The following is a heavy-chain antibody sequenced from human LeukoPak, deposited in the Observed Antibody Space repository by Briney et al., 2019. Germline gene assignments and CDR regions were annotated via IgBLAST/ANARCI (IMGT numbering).Heavy chain of an antibody. J-gene: IGHJ4*02. CDR3: ARPPNIAAAGNFDY. CDR2: INAGNGNT. CDR1: VYTFTSYA. Sequence: ASVTVSCKASVYTFTSYAMHWVRQAPGQRLEWMGWINAGNGNTKYSQKFQGRVTITRDTSASTAYMELSSLRSEDTAVYYCARPPNIAAAGNFDYWCQGTLVTVSS. D-gene: IGHD6-13*01. V-gene: IGHV1-3*01.